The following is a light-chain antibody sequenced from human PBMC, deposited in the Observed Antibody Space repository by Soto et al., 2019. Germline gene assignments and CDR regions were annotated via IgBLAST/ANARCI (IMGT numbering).Light chain of an antibody. J-gene: IGKJ5*01. CDR1: QSIASSY. Sequence: ELVLTQSPGTLSLSPGERATLSCRASQSIASSYLAWYQQRPGQAPRLLVSGTSSRATGIPDRFSGSGSGTDFTLTISSLEPEDFAVYYCQQRSNWPITFGQGTRLEIK. CDR2: GTS. CDR3: QQRSNWPIT. V-gene: IGKV3D-20*02.